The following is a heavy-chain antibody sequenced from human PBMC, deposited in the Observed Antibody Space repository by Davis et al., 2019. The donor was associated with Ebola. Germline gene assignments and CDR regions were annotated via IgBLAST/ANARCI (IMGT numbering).Heavy chain of an antibody. D-gene: IGHD2-21*01. J-gene: IGHJ4*02. CDR2: ISYDGRNK. Sequence: GESLKISCAASGYRFSSYALHWVRQAPGKGLEWVAVISYDGRNKFYADSVKGRFTISRDTSKNTIYLQMNSLRAEDTAVYYCAKGRSVVVSAIAFDSWGQGTLVTVSS. V-gene: IGHV3-30*04. CDR3: AKGRSVVVSAIAFDS. CDR1: GYRFSSYA.